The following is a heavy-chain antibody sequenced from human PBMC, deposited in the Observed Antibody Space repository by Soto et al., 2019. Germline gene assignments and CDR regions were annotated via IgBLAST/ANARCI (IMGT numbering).Heavy chain of an antibody. CDR2: IWYDGSNK. CDR1: GFTFSSYG. V-gene: IGHV3-33*01. Sequence: QVQLVESGGGVVQPGRSLRLSYAASGFTFSSYGMHWVRQAPGKGLEWVAVIWYDGSNKYYADSVKGRFTISRDNSKNTLYRQMNSLRAEDTAVYYCARAALEAARLHADYWGQGTLVTVSS. D-gene: IGHD6-6*01. CDR3: ARAALEAARLHADY. J-gene: IGHJ4*02.